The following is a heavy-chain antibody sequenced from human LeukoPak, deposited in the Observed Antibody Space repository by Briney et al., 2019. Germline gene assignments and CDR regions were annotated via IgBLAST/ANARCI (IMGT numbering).Heavy chain of an antibody. V-gene: IGHV3-30*03. J-gene: IGHJ4*02. D-gene: IGHD3-22*01. CDR1: GFTFSTYS. Sequence: PGGSLRLSCAASGFTFSTYSMNWVRQAPGKGLEWVAIISYDGSNKYYADSVKGRFTISRDNSKNTLYLQMNSLRAEDTAVYYCARGRADYYDSSGYYGSNDYWGQGTLVTVSS. CDR3: ARGRADYYDSSGYYGSNDY. CDR2: ISYDGSNK.